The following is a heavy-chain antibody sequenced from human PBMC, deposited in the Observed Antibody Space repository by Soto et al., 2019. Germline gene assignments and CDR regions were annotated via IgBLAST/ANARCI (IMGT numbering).Heavy chain of an antibody. D-gene: IGHD6-13*01. CDR1: GYTFTNYA. CDR2: INTGDGNT. V-gene: IGHV1-3*04. CDR3: TRHEGGAAADRPLDY. J-gene: IGHJ4*02. Sequence: ASVKVSCKTSGYTFTNYAMHWVRQAPGQRLEWMGWINTGDGNTQSSQKFLGRVTITIDTSTNQFSLKLTSVTAADTAVYYCTRHEGGAAADRPLDYWGQGTLVTVSS.